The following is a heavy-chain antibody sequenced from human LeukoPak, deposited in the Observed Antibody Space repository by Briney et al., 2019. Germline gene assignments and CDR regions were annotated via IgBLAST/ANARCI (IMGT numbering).Heavy chain of an antibody. CDR1: GGSFSSNA. V-gene: IGHV1-69*13. CDR3: ARDQNYYDSRVFDY. J-gene: IGHJ4*02. Sequence: ASVKVSCKASGGSFSSNAISWVRQAPGQGLEWMGGIIPMFGTANYAQKFQGRVTITADESTSTAYMELSSLRSEDTAVYYCARDQNYYDSRVFDYWGQGTLVTVSS. D-gene: IGHD3-22*01. CDR2: IIPMFGTA.